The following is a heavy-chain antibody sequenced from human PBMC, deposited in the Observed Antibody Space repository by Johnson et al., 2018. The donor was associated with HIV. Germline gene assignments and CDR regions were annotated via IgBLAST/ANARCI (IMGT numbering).Heavy chain of an antibody. CDR2: ISYDGSNK. V-gene: IGHV3-30*03. D-gene: IGHD3-16*01. CDR3: ARGGKRVMAACDI. CDR1: GFTFSSYG. J-gene: IGHJ3*02. Sequence: QVQLVESGGGVVQPGRSLRLSCAASGFTFSSYGMHWVRQAPGKGLEWVAVISYDGSNKYYADSVKGRFTISRDNSKNTLYLQMNSLRAEDTAVYYCARGGKRVMAACDIWGQGTMVTVSS.